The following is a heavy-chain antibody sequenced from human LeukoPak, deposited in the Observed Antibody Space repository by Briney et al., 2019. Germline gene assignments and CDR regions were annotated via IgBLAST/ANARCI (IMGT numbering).Heavy chain of an antibody. CDR1: GGTFSSHA. V-gene: IGHV1-69*04. CDR3: ARDGEMATIYFDY. J-gene: IGHJ4*02. D-gene: IGHD5-24*01. CDR2: IIPIVGIA. Sequence: GASVKVSCKASGGTFSSHALSWVRQAPGQGLEWMGTIIPIVGIANYAQKFQGRATITADKSTSTAYMELSSLRSEDTAVYYCARDGEMATIYFDYWGQGTLVTVSS.